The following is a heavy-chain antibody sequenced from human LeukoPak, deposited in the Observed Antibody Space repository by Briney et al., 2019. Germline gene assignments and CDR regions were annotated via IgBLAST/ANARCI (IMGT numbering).Heavy chain of an antibody. Sequence: PSETLSLTCAVYGGSFSGYYWSWIRQPPGKGLEWIGEINHSGSTNYNPSLKSRVTISVDTSKNQFSLKLSSVTAADTAVYYCARVGGYEFDYWGQGTLVTVSS. CDR3: ARVGGYEFDY. CDR2: INHSGST. CDR1: GGSFSGYY. D-gene: IGHD3-16*01. V-gene: IGHV4-34*01. J-gene: IGHJ4*02.